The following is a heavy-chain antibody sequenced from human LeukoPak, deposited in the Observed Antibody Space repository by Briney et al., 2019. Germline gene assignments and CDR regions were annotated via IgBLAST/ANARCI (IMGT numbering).Heavy chain of an antibody. J-gene: IGHJ6*02. D-gene: IGHD2-15*01. CDR1: GFTFSSYA. CDR3: ASGTELGYCSGGSCYSPYYYYGMDV. V-gene: IGHV3-23*01. CDR2: ISGSGGST. Sequence: GGSLRLSCAASGFTFSSYAMSWVRQAPGKGLEWVSTISGSGGSTYYADSVKGRFTISRDNSKNTLYLQMNSLRAEDTAVYYCASGTELGYCSGGSCYSPYYYYGMDVWGQGTTVTVSS.